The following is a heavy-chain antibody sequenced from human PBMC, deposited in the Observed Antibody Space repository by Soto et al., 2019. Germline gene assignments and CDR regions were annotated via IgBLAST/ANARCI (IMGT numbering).Heavy chain of an antibody. CDR1: GGSFSGYY. V-gene: IGHV4-34*01. CDR3: ARTNVPFYFDY. J-gene: IGHJ4*02. Sequence: SETLSLTCAVYGGSFSGYYWSWIRQPLGKGLEWIGDIYYSGSTNYNPSLKSRVTISVDTSKNQFSLKLSSVTAADTAVYYCARTNVPFYFDYWGQGTLVTVSS. CDR2: IYYSGST. D-gene: IGHD2-8*01.